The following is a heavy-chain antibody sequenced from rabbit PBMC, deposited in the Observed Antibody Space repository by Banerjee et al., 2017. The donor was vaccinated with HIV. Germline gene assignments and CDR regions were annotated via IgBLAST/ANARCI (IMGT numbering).Heavy chain of an antibody. J-gene: IGHJ4*01. V-gene: IGHV1S7*01. D-gene: IGHD1-1*01. Sequence: QLKESGGGLVQPGGSLKLSCKASGFDVNTYYMSWVRQAPGKGLEWIGYIDPVFGGTYYTSWVNGRFTISSDNAQNTVFLQMTSLTAADTATYFCARHTSSSGWYFNLWGPGTLVTVS. CDR2: IDPVFGGT. CDR3: ARHTSSSGWYFNL. CDR1: GFDVNTYY.